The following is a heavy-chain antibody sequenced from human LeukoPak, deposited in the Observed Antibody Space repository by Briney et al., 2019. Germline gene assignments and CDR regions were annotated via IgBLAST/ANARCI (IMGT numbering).Heavy chain of an antibody. CDR2: IYYSGST. CDR3: ARGLTVTTRGMDY. Sequence: PSGTLSLTCTVSGGSISSYYWSWIRQPPGKGLEWIGYIYYSGSTNYNPSLRSRVTISVDTSKNQFSLKLSSVTAADTAVYYCARGLTVTTRGMDYWGQGTLVTVSS. V-gene: IGHV4-59*01. J-gene: IGHJ4*02. D-gene: IGHD4-17*01. CDR1: GGSISSYY.